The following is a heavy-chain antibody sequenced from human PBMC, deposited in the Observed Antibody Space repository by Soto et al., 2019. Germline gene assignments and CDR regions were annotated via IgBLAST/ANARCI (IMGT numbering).Heavy chain of an antibody. D-gene: IGHD1-26*01. Sequence: SQTLSLTCAISGDSVSSNSAAWNWIRQSPSRGLEWLGRTYYRSKWYNDYAVSVKSRITINPDTSKNQFSLQLNSVTPEDTAVYYCARDGRGIVGATTHYYYGMDVWGQGTTVTVS. V-gene: IGHV6-1*01. CDR2: TYYRSKWYN. J-gene: IGHJ6*02. CDR3: ARDGRGIVGATTHYYYGMDV. CDR1: GDSVSSNSAA.